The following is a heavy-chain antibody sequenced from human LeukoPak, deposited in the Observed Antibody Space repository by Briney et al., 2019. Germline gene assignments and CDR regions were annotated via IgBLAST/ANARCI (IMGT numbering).Heavy chain of an antibody. V-gene: IGHV1-18*01. D-gene: IGHD5-18*01. Sequence: ASLKVSCKASGYTFASYGISWLRQAPGQGLEWVGWVSAYNGNTKYAQKVQGRVSMTTDTSTSTAYMELRSLRSDDTALYYCARVSCGYNCHYGMDVWGQGTTVTVSS. CDR3: ARVSCGYNCHYGMDV. CDR1: GYTFASYG. CDR2: VSAYNGNT. J-gene: IGHJ6*02.